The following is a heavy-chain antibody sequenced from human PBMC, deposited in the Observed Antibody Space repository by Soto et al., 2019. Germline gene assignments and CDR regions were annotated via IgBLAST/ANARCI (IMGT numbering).Heavy chain of an antibody. J-gene: IGHJ4*02. CDR1: GFTFSNFE. CDR2: ITTSGSTK. CDR3: ARGNSPVNIY. D-gene: IGHD2-21*01. V-gene: IGHV3-48*03. Sequence: GGSLRLSCAASGFTFSNFEMNWVRQAPGEGLEWISYITTSGSTKYDADSVKGRFTISRDNAKNYLYLQMNSLRAEDTAVYYCARGNSPVNIYWGQGTLVTVSS.